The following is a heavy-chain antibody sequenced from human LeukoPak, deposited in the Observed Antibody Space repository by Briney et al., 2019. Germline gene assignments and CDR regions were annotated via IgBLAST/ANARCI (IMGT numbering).Heavy chain of an antibody. CDR1: GGSFSGYY. D-gene: IGHD2-2*01. CDR3: ARRYCSSTSCYLRPGVSLQRNNWFDP. J-gene: IGHJ5*02. CDR2: INHSGST. V-gene: IGHV4-34*01. Sequence: SETLSLTCAVSGGSFSGYYWSWIRQPPGKGLEWIGEINHSGSTNYNPSLKSRVTISVDTSKNQFSLKLSSVTAADTAVYYCARRYCSSTSCYLRPGVSLQRNNWFDPCGQRDLVSVSS.